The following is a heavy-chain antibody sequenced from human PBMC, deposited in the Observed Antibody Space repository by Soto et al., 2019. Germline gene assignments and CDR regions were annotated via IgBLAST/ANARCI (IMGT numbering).Heavy chain of an antibody. CDR3: ARQATKSFDY. D-gene: IGHD5-12*01. CDR1: GGSISSSSYY. J-gene: IGHJ4*02. V-gene: IGHV4-39*01. Sequence: SETLSLTCTVSGGSISSSSYYWGWIRQPPGKGLEWIGSIYYSGSTYYNPSLKSRVTISVDTSKNQFSLKLSSVTAADTAVYYCARQATKSFDYWGQGTLVTVSS. CDR2: IYYSGST.